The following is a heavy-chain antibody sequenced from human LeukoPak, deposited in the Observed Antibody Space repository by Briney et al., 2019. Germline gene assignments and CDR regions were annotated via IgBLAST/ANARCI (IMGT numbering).Heavy chain of an antibody. Sequence: KPSETLSLTCAVYGGSFSGYYWGWIRQPPGKGLEWIGEINHSGSTNYNPSLKSRVTISVDTSKNQFSLRLSSVTAADTAVYYCARGNFVLRYFDWFDYWGQGTLVTVSS. V-gene: IGHV4-34*01. CDR2: INHSGST. CDR1: GGSFSGYY. J-gene: IGHJ4*02. D-gene: IGHD3-9*01. CDR3: ARGNFVLRYFDWFDY.